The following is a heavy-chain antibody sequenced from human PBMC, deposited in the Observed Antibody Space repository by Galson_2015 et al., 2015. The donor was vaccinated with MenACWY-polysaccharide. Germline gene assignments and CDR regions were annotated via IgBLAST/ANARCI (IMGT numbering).Heavy chain of an antibody. J-gene: IGHJ4*02. CDR3: ASQGTAGTTFPAY. CDR1: GYMFATYW. CDR2: IYPGDSDT. V-gene: IGHV5-51*03. Sequence: QSGAEVKQPGESLKISCKGSGYMFATYWIGWVRQMPGKGLEWMGSIYPGDSDTRYSPSFRGQVTISVDKSTSTAYVQWSSLKASDTAMYYCASQGTAGTTFPAYWGQGTLVTVSS. D-gene: IGHD1-7*01.